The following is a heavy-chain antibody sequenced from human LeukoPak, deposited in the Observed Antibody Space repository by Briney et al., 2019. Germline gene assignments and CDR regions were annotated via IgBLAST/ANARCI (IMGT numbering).Heavy chain of an antibody. CDR2: IYPGNSDT. J-gene: IGHJ4*02. CDR1: GYSFTSYW. CDR3: AGQRSTAVASLFDY. V-gene: IGHV5-51*01. Sequence: GESLKISCKGSGYSFTSYWIGWVRQMPGKGLEWMGIIYPGNSDTKYSPSFQGQVTISADKSISTAYLQWSSLKASDTAMYYCAGQRSTAVASLFDYWGQGTLVTVSS. D-gene: IGHD6-19*01.